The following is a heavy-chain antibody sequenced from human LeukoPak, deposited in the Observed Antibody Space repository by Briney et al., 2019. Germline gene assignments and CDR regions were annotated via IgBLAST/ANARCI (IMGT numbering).Heavy chain of an antibody. D-gene: IGHD6-19*01. J-gene: IGHJ6*02. CDR3: ARDLPAGYSSGWTVHYYYYGMDV. Sequence: ASVKVFCKASGGTFSSYAISWVRQAPGQGLEWMGGIIPIFGTANYAQKFQGRVTMTRDTSTSTVYMELSSLRSEDTAVYYCARDLPAGYSSGWTVHYYYYGMDVWGQGTTVTVSS. CDR1: GGTFSSYA. V-gene: IGHV1-69*05. CDR2: IIPIFGTA.